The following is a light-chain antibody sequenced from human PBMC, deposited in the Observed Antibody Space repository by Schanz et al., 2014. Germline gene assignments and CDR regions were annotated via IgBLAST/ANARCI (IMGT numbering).Light chain of an antibody. J-gene: IGKJ1*01. V-gene: IGKV3-20*01. CDR1: QSVSGY. CDR3: QHYGTSPGT. CDR2: GAS. Sequence: EIVLTQSPATLSLSPGERATLSCRASQSVSGYVAWSQHKPGQAPRLLIYGASSRATGTPDRFSGSASGTDFTLTINSVEPEDFAVYYCQHYGTSPGTFGRGTKVEV.